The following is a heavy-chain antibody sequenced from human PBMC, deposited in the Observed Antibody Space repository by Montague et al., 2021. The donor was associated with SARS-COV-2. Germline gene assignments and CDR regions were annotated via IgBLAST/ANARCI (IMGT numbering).Heavy chain of an antibody. D-gene: IGHD3-9*01. CDR1: GFTFSSYS. V-gene: IGHV3-21*01. CDR2: ISSSSSYI. Sequence: SLRLSCAASGFTFSSYSMNWVRQAPGKGLEWVSSISSSSSYIYYADSVKGRFTISRDNAKNSLYLHMNSLRAEDTAVYYCARDYHYDILTGYYSSWGQGTLVTVSS. J-gene: IGHJ5*02. CDR3: ARDYHYDILTGYYSS.